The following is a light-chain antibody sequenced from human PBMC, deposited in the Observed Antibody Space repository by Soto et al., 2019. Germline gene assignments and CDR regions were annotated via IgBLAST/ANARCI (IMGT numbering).Light chain of an antibody. CDR2: GNS. CDR1: SSNIGADYD. V-gene: IGLV1-40*01. CDR3: QSYDSSLSGYV. J-gene: IGLJ1*01. Sequence: QPVLTQPPSVSGALGQRVTISCTGSSSNIGADYDVHWYHQLPGTAPKLLIYGNSNRPSGVPDRFSGSKSGTSASLAITGLQAEDEADYYCQSYDSSLSGYVFGSGTKLTVL.